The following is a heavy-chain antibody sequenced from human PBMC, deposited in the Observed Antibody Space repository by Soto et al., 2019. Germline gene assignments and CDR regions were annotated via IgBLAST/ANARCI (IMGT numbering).Heavy chain of an antibody. CDR1: GYTFTSYG. V-gene: IGHV1-18*01. CDR2: ISAYNGNT. J-gene: IGHJ5*02. D-gene: IGHD3-3*01. CDR3: ARDRGRDFSHDWFDP. Sequence: GASVKVSCKASGYTFTSYGISWVRQAPGQGLEWMGWISAYNGNTNYAQKLQGRVTMTTDTSTSTAYMELRSLRSDDTAVYYCARDRGRDFSHDWFDPWGQGTLVTVSS.